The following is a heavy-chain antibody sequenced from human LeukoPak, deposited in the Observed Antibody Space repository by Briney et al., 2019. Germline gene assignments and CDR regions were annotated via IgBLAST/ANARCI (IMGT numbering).Heavy chain of an antibody. V-gene: IGHV5-51*01. Sequence: KPGESLKISCKGSGYSFTSYWIGWVRQMPGKGLEWMGIIYPGDSDTRYSPSFQGQVTISADKSISTAYLQWSSVKASDTAMYYCARQEITFGGVIVLFDYWGQGTLVTVSS. CDR1: GYSFTSYW. J-gene: IGHJ4*02. D-gene: IGHD3-16*02. CDR2: IYPGDSDT. CDR3: ARQEITFGGVIVLFDY.